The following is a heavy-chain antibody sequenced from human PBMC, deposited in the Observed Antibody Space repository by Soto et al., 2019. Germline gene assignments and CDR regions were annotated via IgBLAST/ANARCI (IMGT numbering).Heavy chain of an antibody. CDR2: ASYDGSNE. CDR3: VRAKWEPLPLDP. D-gene: IGHD1-26*01. J-gene: IGHJ5*02. CDR1: GFTLSNYA. Sequence: QVQLVESGGGVVQPGRSLRLSCAASGFTLSNYAVHWVRHAPGKGLEWIALASYDGSNEYYADPVKGRFTISRDKSKNMVYLQMNSLRDDDTAVYYCVRAKWEPLPLDPWGQGTLVTVSS. V-gene: IGHV3-30-3*01.